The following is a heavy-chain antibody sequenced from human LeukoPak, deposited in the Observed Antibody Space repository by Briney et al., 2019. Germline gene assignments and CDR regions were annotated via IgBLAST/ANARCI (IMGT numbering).Heavy chain of an antibody. CDR2: ISGSGGNA. Sequence: GGSLRLSCAASGFTFNSYAMSWVRQAPGNGLEYVSTISGSGGNAYYADSVKGRFTISRGNSKNTLYLQMNSLRAEDTAVYYCAKSSRTTYVHDAFDIWGQGTMVTVSS. D-gene: IGHD2/OR15-2a*01. CDR1: GFTFNSYA. V-gene: IGHV3-23*01. CDR3: AKSSRTTYVHDAFDI. J-gene: IGHJ3*02.